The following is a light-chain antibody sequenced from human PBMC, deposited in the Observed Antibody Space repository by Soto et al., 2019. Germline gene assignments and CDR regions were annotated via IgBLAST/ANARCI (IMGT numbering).Light chain of an antibody. V-gene: IGLV2-8*01. J-gene: IGLJ1*01. CDR1: SSDVGGYNY. CDR2: EVS. CDR3: SSYAGSNNV. Sequence: QSVLTQPPSASGSPGQSVTISCTGTSSDVGGYNYVSWYQQHPGKAPKLIIYEVSKRPSGVPDRFSGSKSGNTASLTVSGLQAEDEADYYCSSYAGSNNVFGTGTKLTVL.